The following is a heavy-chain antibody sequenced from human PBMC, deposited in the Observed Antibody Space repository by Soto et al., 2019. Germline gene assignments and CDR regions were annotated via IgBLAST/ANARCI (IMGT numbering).Heavy chain of an antibody. J-gene: IGHJ5*02. D-gene: IGHD2-21*01. CDR1: GFTFNTYD. V-gene: IGHV3-21*01. Sequence: EVQLVESGGGLVKPGGSLRLSCAASGFTFNTYDMNWVRQAPGKGLEWVSSITTSSAYIYYADSLKGRITISRHKAKNSLFLQMNSLRAEDTAVYYCVRSGTPRLLRHSWFDTWGQGTLVTVSS. CDR3: VRSGTPRLLRHSWFDT. CDR2: ITTSSAYI.